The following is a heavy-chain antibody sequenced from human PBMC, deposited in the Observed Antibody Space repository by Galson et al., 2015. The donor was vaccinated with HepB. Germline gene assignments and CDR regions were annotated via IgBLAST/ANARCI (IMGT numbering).Heavy chain of an antibody. J-gene: IGHJ4*02. D-gene: IGHD4-17*01. CDR1: GSTVSTNF. CDR2: IYSGGAT. Sequence: SLRLSCAASGSTVSTNFMSWVRQAPGKGLEWVSVIYSGGATYYADSVRGRFTISRDKSKNTLFLQMDSLRAEDTAVYYCARDLNAYGDFWGQGTLVTVSS. V-gene: IGHV3-66*01. CDR3: ARDLNAYGDF.